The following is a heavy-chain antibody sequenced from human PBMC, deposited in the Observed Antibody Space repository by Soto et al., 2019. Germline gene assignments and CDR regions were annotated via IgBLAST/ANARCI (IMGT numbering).Heavy chain of an antibody. CDR1: GDSVSTNSAA. D-gene: IGHD2-8*01. CDR2: TYYGSKWNN. V-gene: IGHV6-1*01. J-gene: IGHJ4*02. Sequence: KQSQTLSLTCAISGDSVSTNSAAWNWIRQSPSRGLEWLGRTYYGSKWNNDYAVSVKSRITINPDTSKNQFSLQLNSVTPEDTAVYYCARDLIGPRSRFFDYWGQGTLVTVSS. CDR3: ARDLIGPRSRFFDY.